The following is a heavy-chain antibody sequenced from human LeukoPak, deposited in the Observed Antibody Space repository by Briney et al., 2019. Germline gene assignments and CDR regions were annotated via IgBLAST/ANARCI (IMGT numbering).Heavy chain of an antibody. Sequence: GGSLRLSCAASGFTFSSYGMDWVRQAPGKGLEWVAVIWYDGSNKYYADSVKGRFTISRDNSKNTLYMQMNSLRVEDTAVYYCAGGRVPLQGGALDYWGQGTLVTVSS. CDR3: AGGRVPLQGGALDY. J-gene: IGHJ4*02. D-gene: IGHD5-24*01. CDR2: IWYDGSNK. V-gene: IGHV3-33*01. CDR1: GFTFSSYG.